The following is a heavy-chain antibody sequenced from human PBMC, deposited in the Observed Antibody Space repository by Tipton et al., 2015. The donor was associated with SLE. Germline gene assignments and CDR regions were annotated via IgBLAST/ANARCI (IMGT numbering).Heavy chain of an antibody. V-gene: IGHV3-30*04. D-gene: IGHD3-16*01. CDR2: ISFDGTNK. CDR3: ARDQNWGPDY. CDR1: GFNLSNYI. Sequence: SLRLSCVASGFNLSNYIMHWVRQAPGKGLEWVAVISFDGTNKYYADSVKGRFTTSRDISKNTVYLQMNSLTPEDTALYYCARDQNWGPDYWGQGTLVTVSS. J-gene: IGHJ4*02.